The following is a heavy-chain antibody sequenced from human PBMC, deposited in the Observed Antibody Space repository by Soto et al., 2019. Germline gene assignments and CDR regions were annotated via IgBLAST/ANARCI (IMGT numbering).Heavy chain of an antibody. Sequence: EVQLLDSGGGLVQPGGSLRLSCVASGFTSSSCAMRWVRQAPGKGLEWVSGISASGGSTYYADSVKGRFTISRDNSKNTLYPQMTSLGAEDTAVYYCATPGLGTGRSVFHDWGQGTLVTVSS. J-gene: IGHJ4*02. CDR1: GFTSSSCA. CDR2: ISASGGST. D-gene: IGHD2-8*02. V-gene: IGHV3-23*01. CDR3: ATPGLGTGRSVFHD.